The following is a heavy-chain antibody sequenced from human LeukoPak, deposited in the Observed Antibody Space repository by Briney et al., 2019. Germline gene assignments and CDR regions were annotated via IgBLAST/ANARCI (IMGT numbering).Heavy chain of an antibody. CDR2: ISSSSSYI. J-gene: IGHJ6*02. D-gene: IGHD2-15*01. CDR3: ARFGGGYGMDV. V-gene: IGHV3-21*06. CDR1: GFTFSSYS. Sequence: GGSLRLSCAASGFTFSSYSMNWVRQAPGKGLEWVSSISSSSSYIYYADSVKGRFTTSRDNAKNSLYLQMNSLRAEDTAVYYCARFGGGYGMDVWGQGTTVTVSS.